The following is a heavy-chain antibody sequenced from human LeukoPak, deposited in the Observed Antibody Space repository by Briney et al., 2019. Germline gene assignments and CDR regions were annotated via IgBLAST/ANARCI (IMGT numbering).Heavy chain of an antibody. V-gene: IGHV3-21*01. D-gene: IGHD5-24*01. CDR1: GFTFSIYW. J-gene: IGHJ3*02. Sequence: GGSLRLSCAASGFTFSIYWMHWVRQAPGKGLEWVSSTTDSSSHTFYAESVKGRFTISRDNAKNSLYLQMNTLRAEDTAVYYCAREGTGREDDAFDIWGQGTMVTVSS. CDR3: AREGTGREDDAFDI. CDR2: TTDSSSHT.